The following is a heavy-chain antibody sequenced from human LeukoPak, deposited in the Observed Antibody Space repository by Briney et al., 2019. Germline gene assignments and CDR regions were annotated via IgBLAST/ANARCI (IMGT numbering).Heavy chain of an antibody. CDR2: ISYDGSNK. CDR1: GFTSSSYE. D-gene: IGHD6-19*01. J-gene: IGHJ4*02. Sequence: GGSLRLSCAASGFTSSSYEMNWVRQAPGKGLQWVAVISYDGSNKCYADSVKGRFTISRDNSKNTLYLQMNSLGAEDTAVYYCAKDGLQWLGHFDYWGQGTLVTVSS. V-gene: IGHV3-30*18. CDR3: AKDGLQWLGHFDY.